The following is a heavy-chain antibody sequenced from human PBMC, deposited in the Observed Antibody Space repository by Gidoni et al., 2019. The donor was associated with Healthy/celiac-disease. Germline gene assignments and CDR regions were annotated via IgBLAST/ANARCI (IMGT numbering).Heavy chain of an antibody. D-gene: IGHD2-21*01. Sequence: QLQLQESGPGLVKPSETLSLTCTVSGGSISSSSYYWGWIRQPPGKGLEWIGSIYYSGSTYYNPSLKSRVTISVDTSKNQFSLKLSSVTAADTAVYYCARRVRIAYDAFDIWGQGTMVTVSS. V-gene: IGHV4-39*01. J-gene: IGHJ3*02. CDR2: IYYSGST. CDR3: ARRVRIAYDAFDI. CDR1: GGSISSSSYY.